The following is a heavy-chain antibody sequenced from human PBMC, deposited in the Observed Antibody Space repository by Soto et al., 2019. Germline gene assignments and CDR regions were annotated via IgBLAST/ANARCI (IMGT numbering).Heavy chain of an antibody. V-gene: IGHV4-4*08. CDR1: GGFMSRQH. D-gene: IGHD3-16*01. Sequence: QVQLQESGPGLVKPSETLSLTCTVSGGFMSRQHWSWIRQPPGKGLEWIGHHSDSINYNPSLRSRLTISTDPSTTPLSLTLTSMTAAHTAVYYCVIYNVGEGGRGYWGQGTLVTVSS. CDR2: HHSDSI. J-gene: IGHJ4*02. CDR3: VIYNVGEGGRGY.